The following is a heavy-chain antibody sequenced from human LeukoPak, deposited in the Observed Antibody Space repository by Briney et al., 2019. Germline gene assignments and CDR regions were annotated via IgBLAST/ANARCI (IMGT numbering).Heavy chain of an antibody. J-gene: IGHJ5*02. CDR1: GFTFDDYA. CDR2: IKQDGSEK. V-gene: IGHV3-7*01. D-gene: IGHD3-3*01. CDR3: ARADYDFWSGSEHWFDP. Sequence: GGSLRLSCAASGFTFDDYAMHWVRQAPGKGLEWVANIKQDGSEKYYVDSVKGRFTISRDNAKNSLYLQMNSLRAEDTAVYYCARADYDFWSGSEHWFDPWGQGTLVTVSS.